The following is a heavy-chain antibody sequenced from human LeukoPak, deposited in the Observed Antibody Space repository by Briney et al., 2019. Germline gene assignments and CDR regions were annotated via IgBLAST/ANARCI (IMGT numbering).Heavy chain of an antibody. CDR2: IRYDGSNK. CDR1: GFTFSSYG. CDR3: ARESESYDSSGSTFKY. D-gene: IGHD3-22*01. J-gene: IGHJ4*02. Sequence: GGSLRLSCAASGFTFSSYGMHWVRQAPGKGLEWVAFIRYDGSNKYYADSVKGRFTISRDNSKNTLYLQMNSLRAEDTAVYYCARESESYDSSGSTFKYWGQGTLVTVSS. V-gene: IGHV3-30*02.